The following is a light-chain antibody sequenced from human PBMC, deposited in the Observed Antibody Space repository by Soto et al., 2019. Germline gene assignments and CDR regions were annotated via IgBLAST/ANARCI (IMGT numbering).Light chain of an antibody. J-gene: IGKJ1*01. CDR2: EAS. Sequence: DIQMTQYPATLSASVADRVPITCRGSQSISSWVAWYQQKPGEAPKLLIYEASALPRGVPSRFSGSGSGKKCTLTLASLQPDDFATYYCQQYETFSGTFGPGTKVDI. V-gene: IGKV1-5*01. CDR3: QQYETFSGT. CDR1: QSISSW.